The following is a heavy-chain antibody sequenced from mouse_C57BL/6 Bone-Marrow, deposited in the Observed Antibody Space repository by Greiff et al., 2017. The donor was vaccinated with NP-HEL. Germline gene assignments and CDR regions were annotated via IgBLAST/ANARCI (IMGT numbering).Heavy chain of an antibody. CDR2: IYPGDGDT. Sequence: VKLQESGPELVKPGASVKISCKASGYAFSSSWMNWVKQRPGKGLEWIGRIYPGDGDTNYNGKFKGKATLTADKSSSTAYMQLSSLTSEDSAVYFCARIYDYDDWFAYWGQGTLVTVSA. V-gene: IGHV1-82*01. CDR1: GYAFSSSW. CDR3: ARIYDYDDWFAY. J-gene: IGHJ3*01. D-gene: IGHD2-4*01.